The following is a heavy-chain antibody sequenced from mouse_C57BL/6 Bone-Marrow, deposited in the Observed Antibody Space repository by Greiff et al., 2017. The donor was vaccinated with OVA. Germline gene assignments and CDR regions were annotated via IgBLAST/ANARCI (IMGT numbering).Heavy chain of an antibody. D-gene: IGHD4-1*01. Sequence: EVHLVESGGGLVKPGGSLKLSCAASGFTFSSYAMSWVRQTPEKRLEWVATISDGGSYTYYPDNVKGRFTISRDNAKNNLYLQMSHLKSEDTAMYYCARDQVLGRYYFDYWGQGTTLTVSS. CDR1: GFTFSSYA. V-gene: IGHV5-4*01. CDR2: ISDGGSYT. CDR3: ARDQVLGRYYFDY. J-gene: IGHJ2*01.